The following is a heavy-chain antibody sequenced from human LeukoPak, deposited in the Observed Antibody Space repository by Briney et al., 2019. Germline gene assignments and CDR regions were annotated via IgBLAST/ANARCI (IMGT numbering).Heavy chain of an antibody. D-gene: IGHD3-3*01. CDR2: INHSGST. CDR1: GGSFSGYY. Sequence: KPSETLSLTCAVYGGSFSGYYWSWIRQPPGKGLEWIGEINHSGSTNYNPSLKSRVTISVDTSKNQFSLKLSSVTAADTAVYYCARRPYDFWSGYYYSYFDYWGQGTLVTVSS. J-gene: IGHJ4*02. V-gene: IGHV4-34*01. CDR3: ARRPYDFWSGYYYSYFDY.